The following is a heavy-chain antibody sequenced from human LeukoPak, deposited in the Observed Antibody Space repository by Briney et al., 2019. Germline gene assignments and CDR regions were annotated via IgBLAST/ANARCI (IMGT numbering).Heavy chain of an antibody. V-gene: IGHV3-23*01. Sequence: GGSLRLSCAASGFTFSSYGMSWVRQAPGKGLEWVSAISGSGGSTYYADSVKGRFTISRDNSKNTLYLQMNSLRAEDTAVYYCAKDGGEYYDILTGYYPRLYYMDVWGKGTTVTISS. CDR3: AKDGGEYYDILTGYYPRLYYMDV. J-gene: IGHJ6*03. CDR2: ISGSGGST. D-gene: IGHD3-9*01. CDR1: GFTFSSYG.